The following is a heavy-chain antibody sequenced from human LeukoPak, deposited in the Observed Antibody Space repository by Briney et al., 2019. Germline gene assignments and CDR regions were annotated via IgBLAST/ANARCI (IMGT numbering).Heavy chain of an antibody. CDR2: ISYDGSNK. J-gene: IGHJ4*02. CDR1: GFTFSSYA. V-gene: IGHV3-30*04. D-gene: IGHD1-26*01. Sequence: PGGSLRLSCAASGFTFSSYAMHWVRQAPGKGLEWVAVISYDGSNKYYADSVKGRFTISRDNSKNTLYLQMNSLRAEDTAVYYCARAVPNWELQLGAADYWGQGTLVTVSS. CDR3: ARAVPNWELQLGAADY.